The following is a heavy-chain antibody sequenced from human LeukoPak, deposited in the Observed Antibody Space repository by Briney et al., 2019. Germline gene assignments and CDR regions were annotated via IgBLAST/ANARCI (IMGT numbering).Heavy chain of an antibody. V-gene: IGHV3-21*05. D-gene: IGHD3-10*01. CDR3: ARDSTVRGVIIEDGDY. Sequence: GGSLRLSCAAPGFTFSSYSMNWVRQAPGKGLEWVSYISSSRRYIYYTDSVKVRFTISRDNAKNSLYLQMNSRRAEDTAVYYCARDSTVRGVIIEDGDYWGQGTLVTVSS. CDR2: ISSSRRYI. CDR1: GFTFSSYS. J-gene: IGHJ4*02.